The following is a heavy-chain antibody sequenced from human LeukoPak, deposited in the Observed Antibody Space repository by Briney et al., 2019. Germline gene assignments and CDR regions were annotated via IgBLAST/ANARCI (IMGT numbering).Heavy chain of an antibody. Sequence: KTSETLSLTCTVSGGSITSYYWTYIRQPAGKGLEWIGRIHTSGSTNYNPSLKSRVTISVDTSKNQFSLNLSSVTAADTAMYYCAREFSGTSIAARVFDSWGQGTLATVSS. V-gene: IGHV4-4*07. D-gene: IGHD6-6*01. CDR2: IHTSGST. CDR1: GGSITSYY. J-gene: IGHJ4*02. CDR3: AREFSGTSIAARVFDS.